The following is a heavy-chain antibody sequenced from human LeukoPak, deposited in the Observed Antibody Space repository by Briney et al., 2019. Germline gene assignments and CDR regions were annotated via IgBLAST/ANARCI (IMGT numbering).Heavy chain of an antibody. D-gene: IGHD2-15*01. V-gene: IGHV3-7*01. CDR2: IKQDGSEK. CDR1: GFTFSSYW. Sequence: GGSLRLSCAASGFTFSSYWMSWVRQAPGKGLEWVANIKQDGSEKYYVDSVKGRSTISRDNAKNSLYLQMNSLRAEDTAVYYCARDLGYIVVVVAATPVYFDYWGQGTLVTVSS. J-gene: IGHJ4*02. CDR3: ARDLGYIVVVVAATPVYFDY.